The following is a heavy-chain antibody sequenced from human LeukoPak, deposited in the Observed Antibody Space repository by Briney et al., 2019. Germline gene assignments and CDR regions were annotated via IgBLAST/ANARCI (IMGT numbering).Heavy chain of an antibody. CDR1: GFTFSDYY. Sequence: PGGSLRLSCAASGFTFSDYYMSWIRQAPGKGLEWVSYISSSGSTIYYADSVKGRFTISRDNAKNSLYLQMNSLRAEDTAVYYCARVLYSSSWYPLYYFDCWGRGTLVTVSS. CDR2: ISSSGSTI. J-gene: IGHJ4*02. CDR3: ARVLYSSSWYPLYYFDC. D-gene: IGHD6-13*01. V-gene: IGHV3-11*04.